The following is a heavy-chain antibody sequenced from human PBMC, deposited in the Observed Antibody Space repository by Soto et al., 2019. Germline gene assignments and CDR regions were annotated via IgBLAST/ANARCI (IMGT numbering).Heavy chain of an antibody. V-gene: IGHV4-59*01. CDR1: GCSISSYY. CDR2: IYYSGST. CDR3: GRDSYGFVFDH. J-gene: IGHJ5*02. Sequence: XETLSLTCTVSGCSISSYYWSWIRQPPGKGLDWIGYIYYSGSTNYNPSLKSRVTISVDTSKNHFSLKLSSVTAADTAVYYCGRDSYGFVFDHWGQGTLVTVSS. D-gene: IGHD5-18*01.